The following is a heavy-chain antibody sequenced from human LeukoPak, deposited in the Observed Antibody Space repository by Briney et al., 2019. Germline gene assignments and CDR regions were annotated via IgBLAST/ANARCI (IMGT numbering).Heavy chain of an antibody. CDR2: ISAYNGNT. D-gene: IGHD3-22*01. CDR3: ARGSPPRRNYDSRGYYSYYFDY. V-gene: IGHV1-18*01. J-gene: IGHJ4*02. CDR1: GYTFTSYG. Sequence: ASVKVSCKASGYTFTSYGISWVRQAPGQGLEWMGWISAYNGNTHYAQKLQGRVTMTTDTSTSTVYMELRSLRSDDTAVYYCARGSPPRRNYDSRGYYSYYFDYWGQGTLVTVSS.